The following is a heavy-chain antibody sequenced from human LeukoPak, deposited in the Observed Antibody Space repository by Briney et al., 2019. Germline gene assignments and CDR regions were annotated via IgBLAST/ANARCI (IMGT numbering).Heavy chain of an antibody. D-gene: IGHD6-19*01. CDR1: GFTFSSYA. CDR2: ISGSGGST. J-gene: IGHJ4*02. Sequence: GGSLRLSCAASGFTFSSYAMSWVRQAPGKGLEWVSAISGSGGSTYYADSVKGRFTISRDNSKNTLYLQMNSLRAEDTALYYCAKDAYSSGWTKGDFDYWGQGTLVTVSS. CDR3: AKDAYSSGWTKGDFDY. V-gene: IGHV3-23*01.